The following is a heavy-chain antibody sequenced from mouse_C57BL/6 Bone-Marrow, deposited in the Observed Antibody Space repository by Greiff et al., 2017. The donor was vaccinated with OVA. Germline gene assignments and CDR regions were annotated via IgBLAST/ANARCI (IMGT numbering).Heavy chain of an antibody. CDR1: EYEFPSHD. V-gene: IGHV5-2*01. CDR3: ARQSNYDYAMDY. D-gene: IGHD2-5*01. J-gene: IGHJ4*01. Sequence: EVHLVESGGGLVQPGESLKLSCESNEYEFPSHDMSWVRKTPEKRLELVAAINSDGGSPYYPDTMERRFIIARDNTKKTLYLQMSSLRSEDTALYYCARQSNYDYAMDYWGQGTSVTVSS. CDR2: INSDGGSP.